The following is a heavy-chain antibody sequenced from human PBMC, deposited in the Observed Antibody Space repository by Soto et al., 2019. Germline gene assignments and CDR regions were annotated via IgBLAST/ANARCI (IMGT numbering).Heavy chain of an antibody. Sequence: QVQLQESGPGLVKPSETLSLTCTVSGGSISSYYWSWIRQPPGKGLEWIGYIYYSGSTNYNPSLKSRVTISVDTSKTQFSLKLSSVTAADTAVYYCAREYSSSSYYYYYMDVWGKGTTVTVSS. CDR1: GGSISSYY. V-gene: IGHV4-59*01. CDR3: AREYSSSSYYYYYMDV. CDR2: IYYSGST. J-gene: IGHJ6*03. D-gene: IGHD6-6*01.